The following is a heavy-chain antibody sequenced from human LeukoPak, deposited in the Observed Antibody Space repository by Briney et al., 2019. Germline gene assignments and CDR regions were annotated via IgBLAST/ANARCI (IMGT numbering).Heavy chain of an antibody. V-gene: IGHV1-8*01. CDR1: GYRFTNFD. CDR2: MNPDNGNT. J-gene: IGHJ4*02. Sequence: GASVKVFCKTSGYRFTNFDINWVRQAPGQGLEWMGWMNPDNGNTGCAQKFQGRVSMSGDTSITTAFMVLSSLRSDDTAVYFCARGPRESSSSDYWGQGTLVTVSS. CDR3: ARGPRESSSSDY. D-gene: IGHD6-13*01.